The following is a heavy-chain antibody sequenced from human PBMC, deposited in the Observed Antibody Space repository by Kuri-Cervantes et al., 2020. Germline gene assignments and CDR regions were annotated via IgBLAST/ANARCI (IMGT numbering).Heavy chain of an antibody. Sequence: ASVKVSCKASGGTFSSYAISWVRQAPGQGLEWMGWVNTYNGNTYYAQSFQGRVTMTTETSTSTAYLELVSLTSDDTAVYYCARGQYGSGKFQFDYWGQGTLVTVSS. J-gene: IGHJ4*02. CDR2: VNTYNGNT. D-gene: IGHD3-10*01. V-gene: IGHV1-18*01. CDR1: GGTFSSYA. CDR3: ARGQYGSGKFQFDY.